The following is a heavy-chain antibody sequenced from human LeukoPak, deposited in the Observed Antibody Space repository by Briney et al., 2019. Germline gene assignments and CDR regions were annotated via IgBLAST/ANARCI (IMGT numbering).Heavy chain of an antibody. V-gene: IGHV4-39*01. D-gene: IGHD6-13*01. CDR3: ARPPYSEGAFDI. J-gene: IGHJ3*02. CDR2: IYYSGST. Sequence: SETLSLTCTVSGGSISSSTYYWGWIRQPPGKGLEWIGSIYYSGSTYYNPSLKSRVTISVDTSKNQFSLKLSSVTAADTAVYHCARPPYSEGAFDIWGQGTMVTVSS. CDR1: GGSISSSTYY.